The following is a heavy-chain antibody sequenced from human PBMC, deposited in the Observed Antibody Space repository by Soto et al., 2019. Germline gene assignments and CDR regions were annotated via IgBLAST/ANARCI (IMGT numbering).Heavy chain of an antibody. CDR3: ARDYWAMYGSGSYYQWFDP. Sequence: TLCLTCTVSGVSISSGDYYWSWIRQPPGKGLEWIGYIYYSGSTYYNPSLKSRVTISVDTSKNQFSPKLSSVTAADTAVYYCARDYWAMYGSGSYYQWFDPWGQGTLVTVSS. V-gene: IGHV4-30-4*01. D-gene: IGHD3-10*01. CDR2: IYYSGST. CDR1: GVSISSGDYY. J-gene: IGHJ5*02.